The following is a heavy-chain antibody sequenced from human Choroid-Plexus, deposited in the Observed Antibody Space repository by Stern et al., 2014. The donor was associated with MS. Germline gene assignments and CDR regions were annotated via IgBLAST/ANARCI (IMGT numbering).Heavy chain of an antibody. CDR1: GFTFSNFG. J-gene: IGHJ4*02. CDR2: VSYDGSDK. CDR3: AKDRQWSTYFFDY. D-gene: IGHD2-15*01. Sequence: VQLVQSGGGVAQPGRPLILSCAASGFTFSNFGMHWVRQAPGKGLEGGALVSYDGSDKYYADSVKGRFTIFRDNAKNTLYMHMNSLRAEDPAVYYCAKDRQWSTYFFDYWGQGSLVTVSS. V-gene: IGHV3-30*18.